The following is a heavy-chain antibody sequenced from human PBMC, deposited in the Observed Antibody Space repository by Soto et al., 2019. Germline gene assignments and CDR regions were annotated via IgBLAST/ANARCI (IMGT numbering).Heavy chain of an antibody. Sequence: EVQLVESGGGLVQPGGSMRLSCAASGFTFSSYWMSWVRQAPGKGLEWVDNIKQDGSEKYYVDSVKGRFTISRDNAKNSLDLQMNSLRAEDTAVYYCASDISAYGDYGAYFDYWGQGTLVTVSS. J-gene: IGHJ4*02. CDR3: ASDISAYGDYGAYFDY. CDR1: GFTFSSYW. D-gene: IGHD4-17*01. CDR2: IKQDGSEK. V-gene: IGHV3-7*01.